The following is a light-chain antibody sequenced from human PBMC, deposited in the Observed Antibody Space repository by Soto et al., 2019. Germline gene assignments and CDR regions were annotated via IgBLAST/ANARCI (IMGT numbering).Light chain of an antibody. J-gene: IGKJ1*01. V-gene: IGKV1-6*01. CDR2: AAS. CDR1: QGIRND. Sequence: AIQMTQSPSSLSASVGDRVTITCRASQGIRNDLGWYQQKPGKAPKLLIYAASSLQSGVPSRFSGSGSGTEFTLTISSLQPDDFATYYCQQFKDYVWTFGQGTKVDIK. CDR3: QQFKDYVWT.